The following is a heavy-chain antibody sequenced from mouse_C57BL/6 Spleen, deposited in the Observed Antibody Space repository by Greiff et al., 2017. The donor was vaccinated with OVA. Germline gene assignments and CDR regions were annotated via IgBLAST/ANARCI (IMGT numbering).Heavy chain of an antibody. Sequence: EVKLMESGGGLVKPGGSLKLSCAASGFTFSDYGMHWVRQAPEKGLEWVAYISSGSSTIYYADTVKGRFTISRDNAKNTLFLQMTSLRSEDTAMYYCARNYYSNYEYFDVWGTGTTVTVSS. CDR1: GFTFSDYG. CDR2: ISSGSSTI. J-gene: IGHJ1*03. D-gene: IGHD2-5*01. V-gene: IGHV5-17*01. CDR3: ARNYYSNYEYFDV.